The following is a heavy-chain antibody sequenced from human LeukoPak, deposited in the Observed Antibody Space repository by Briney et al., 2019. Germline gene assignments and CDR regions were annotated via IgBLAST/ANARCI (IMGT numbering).Heavy chain of an antibody. D-gene: IGHD5-24*01. CDR1: GGSFSGYY. V-gene: IGHV4-34*01. J-gene: IGHJ2*01. CDR3: ARGRRDGYSGPWYFDL. Sequence: SETLSLTCAVYGGSFSGYYWSWIRQPPGKGPEWIGEINHSGSTNYNPSLKSRVTISVDTSKNQFSLKLSSVTAADTAVYYCARGRRDGYSGPWYFDLWGRGTLVTVSS. CDR2: INHSGST.